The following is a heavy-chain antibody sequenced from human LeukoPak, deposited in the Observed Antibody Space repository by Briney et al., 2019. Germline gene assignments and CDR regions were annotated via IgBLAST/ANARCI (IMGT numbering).Heavy chain of an antibody. CDR2: INSDGSST. J-gene: IGHJ5*02. CDR3: AIRYCSSTSCPFDP. V-gene: IGHV3-74*01. D-gene: IGHD2-2*01. Sequence: GGSLRLSCAASGFTFSSYWMHWVRRAPGKGLVWVSRINSDGSSTSYADSVKGRFTISRDNAKNTLYLQMNSLRAEDTAVYYCAIRYCSSTSCPFDPWGQGTLVTVSS. CDR1: GFTFSSYW.